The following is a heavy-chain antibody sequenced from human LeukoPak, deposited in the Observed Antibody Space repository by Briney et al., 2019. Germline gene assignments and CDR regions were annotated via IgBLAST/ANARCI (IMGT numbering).Heavy chain of an antibody. D-gene: IGHD4-11*01. CDR1: GGSISSYY. CDR3: AGGLSTVTSLASDY. CDR2: IYYSGST. Sequence: SETLSLTCTVSGGSISSYYWSWIRQPPGKGLEWIGYIYYSGSTNYNPSLKSRVTISVDTSKNRFSLKLSSVTAADTAVYYCAGGLSTVTSLASDYWGQGTLVTVSS. J-gene: IGHJ4*02. V-gene: IGHV4-59*01.